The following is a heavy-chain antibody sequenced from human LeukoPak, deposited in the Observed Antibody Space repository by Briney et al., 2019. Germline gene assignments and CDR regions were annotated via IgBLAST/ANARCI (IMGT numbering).Heavy chain of an antibody. CDR2: IHYTGST. CDR1: GXSISSSSYY. CDR3: ARYWGPYDNSGAYFDY. Sequence: PSETLSLTCTVSGXSISSSSYYWVWLRQPPGKGLEWIATIHYTGSTYYNPSLKSRVTISVDTSKNQFSLKLSSVTAADTAMYYCARYWGPYDNSGAYFDYWGQGTLVTVSS. J-gene: IGHJ4*02. D-gene: IGHD3-22*01. V-gene: IGHV4-39*01.